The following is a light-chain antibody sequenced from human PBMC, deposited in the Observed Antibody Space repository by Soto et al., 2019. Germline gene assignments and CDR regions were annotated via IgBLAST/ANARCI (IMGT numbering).Light chain of an antibody. V-gene: IGLV2-14*01. CDR2: DVT. J-gene: IGLJ1*01. Sequence: QSALTQPASVSGPPGQSITISCTGTSSDVGAYNYVSWYQHHPGKAPRLVIYDVTNRPSGISDRFSGSKSGNTASLTISGLLAEDEADYYCTSXXXXXXXVFGTGTKLTX. CDR1: SSDVGAYNY. CDR3: TSXXXXXXXV.